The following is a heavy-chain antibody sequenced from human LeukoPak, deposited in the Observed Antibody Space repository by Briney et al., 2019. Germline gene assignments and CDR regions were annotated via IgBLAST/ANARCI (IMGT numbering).Heavy chain of an antibody. CDR2: IYYSGST. CDR3: ASFFTGATYATGYFDY. CDR1: GGSISSYY. V-gene: IGHV4-59*08. Sequence: SETLSLTCTVSGGSISSYYWSWIRQPPGKGLEWIGYIYYSGSTNYNPSLKRRVTISVDTSKNQFSLKLSSVTAADTAVYYCASFFTGATYATGYFDYWGRGTLVTVSS. J-gene: IGHJ4*02. D-gene: IGHD1-7*01.